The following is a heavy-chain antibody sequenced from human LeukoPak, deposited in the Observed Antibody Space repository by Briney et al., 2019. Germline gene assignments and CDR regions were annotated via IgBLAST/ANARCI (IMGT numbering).Heavy chain of an antibody. CDR2: IKQDGSEK. CDR3: ARWRDYYDSSGYRGTYYFDY. D-gene: IGHD3-22*01. Sequence: GGSLRLSCAASGFTFSSYAMSWVRQAPGKGLEWVANIKQDGSEKYYVDSVKGRFTISRDNAKNSLYLQMNSLRAEDTAVYYCARWRDYYDSSGYRGTYYFDYWGQGTLVTASS. J-gene: IGHJ4*02. CDR1: GFTFSSYA. V-gene: IGHV3-7*01.